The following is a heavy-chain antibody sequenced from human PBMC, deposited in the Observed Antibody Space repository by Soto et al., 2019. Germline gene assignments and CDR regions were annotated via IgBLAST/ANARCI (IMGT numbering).Heavy chain of an antibody. Sequence: QVQLVQSGAEVKKPGASVKVSGKASGYTFTSYGISWVRQAPGRGLEWMGWISAYNGNKKYAQKFQGRVTMTTDTSTSTAYMELRSLRSDDTAVYYCARDLNLGLAAGWGQGTLVTVSS. CDR1: GYTFTSYG. D-gene: IGHD6-13*01. CDR3: ARDLNLGLAAG. V-gene: IGHV1-18*01. CDR2: ISAYNGNK. J-gene: IGHJ4*02.